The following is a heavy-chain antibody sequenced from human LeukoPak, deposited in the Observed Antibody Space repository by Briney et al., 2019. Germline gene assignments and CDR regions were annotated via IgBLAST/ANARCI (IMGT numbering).Heavy chain of an antibody. J-gene: IGHJ1*01. CDR2: ISSDGATQ. Sequence: GRSLRLSCAASGFTFDNYGMHWVRQAPGKGPEWVADISSDGATQYYADSVKGRFTISRDNSKNTLNLQMNSLRPGDTAVYYCAKGCLGGGNCFFFQHWGQGTLVTVSS. CDR1: GFTFDNYG. V-gene: IGHV3-30*18. CDR3: AKGCLGGGNCFFFQH. D-gene: IGHD2-15*01.